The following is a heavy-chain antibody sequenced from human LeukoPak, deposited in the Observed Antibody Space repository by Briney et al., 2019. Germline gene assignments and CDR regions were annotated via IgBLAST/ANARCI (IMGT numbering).Heavy chain of an antibody. D-gene: IGHD2-15*01. CDR1: DVSINSYY. CDR3: ARGQGEYCSGGSCYSDTFDI. J-gene: IGHJ3*02. Sequence: SETLSLTCTVSDVSINSYYWSWIRQPPGKRLEWIGYIYSSGRTNYNPSLKSRVTISVDTSKNQFSLKLSSVTAADTAVYYCARGQGEYCSGGSCYSDTFDIWGQGKMVTVSS. CDR2: IYSSGRT. V-gene: IGHV4-59*01.